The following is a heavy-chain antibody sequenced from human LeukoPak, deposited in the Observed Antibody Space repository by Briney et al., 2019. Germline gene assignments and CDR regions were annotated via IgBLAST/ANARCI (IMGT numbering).Heavy chain of an antibody. CDR1: GGSISSGGYY. CDR2: IYYSGST. J-gene: IGHJ4*02. CDR3: ASNGGYDSSGYFDY. Sequence: SETLSLSCTVSGGSISSGGYYWNWIRQHPGKGLEWIGYIYYSGSTYYNPSLKSRVTIPVDTSKSQFSLKLSSVTAAETAVYYCASNGGYDSSGYFDYWGQGTLVTVSS. V-gene: IGHV4-31*03. D-gene: IGHD3-22*01.